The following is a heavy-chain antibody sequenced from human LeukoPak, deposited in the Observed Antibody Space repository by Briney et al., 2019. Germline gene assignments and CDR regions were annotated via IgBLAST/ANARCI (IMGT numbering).Heavy chain of an antibody. D-gene: IGHD3-22*01. V-gene: IGHV1-2*02. Sequence: ASVKVSCKASGYTFTGYYMHWVRQAPGQGLEWMGWINPNSGGTSYAEKFQGRVIMTRDMSTTTDYMELSSLRSEDTAVYYCARETKNYYYDSPQLHDAFDIWGQGTMVTVSS. CDR3: ARETKNYYYDSPQLHDAFDI. J-gene: IGHJ3*02. CDR1: GYTFTGYY. CDR2: INPNSGGT.